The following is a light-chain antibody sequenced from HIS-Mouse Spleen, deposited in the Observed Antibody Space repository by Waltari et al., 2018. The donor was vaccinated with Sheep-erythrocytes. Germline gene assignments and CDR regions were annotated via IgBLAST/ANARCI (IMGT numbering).Light chain of an antibody. Sequence: SYELTQPPSVSVSPGQTASIPCSGDKLADKYACWYQHKPGQSPVLVLYQDSKRPSGIPERFSGSNSGNTATLTISGTQAMDEADYYCQAWDSSTAWNVVFGGGTKLTVL. CDR2: QDS. CDR3: QAWDSSTAWNVV. J-gene: IGLJ2*01. CDR1: KLADKY. V-gene: IGLV3-1*01.